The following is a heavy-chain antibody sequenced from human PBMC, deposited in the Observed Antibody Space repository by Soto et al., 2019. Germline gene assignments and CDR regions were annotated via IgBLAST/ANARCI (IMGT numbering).Heavy chain of an antibody. Sequence: QVQLVQSGAEVKKPGAAVKVSCKASGYTFTGYYMHWVRQAPGQGLEWMGWINPNSGGTNYAQKFQGRVTMTRDTSISTAYMELSRLRSDDTAVYYCARDAGGYDFWSGRSEDWFDPWGQGTLVTVSS. CDR2: INPNSGGT. V-gene: IGHV1-2*02. CDR3: ARDAGGYDFWSGRSEDWFDP. J-gene: IGHJ5*02. CDR1: GYTFTGYY. D-gene: IGHD3-3*01.